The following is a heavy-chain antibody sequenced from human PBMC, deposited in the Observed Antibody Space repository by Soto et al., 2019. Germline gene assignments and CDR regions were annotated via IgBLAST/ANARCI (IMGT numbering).Heavy chain of an antibody. CDR3: ARRPIAAAGLFDY. V-gene: IGHV4-59*08. Sequence: SETLSLTCTVSGGSISSYYWSWIRQPPGKGLEWIGYIYYSGSTNYNPSLKSRVTISVDTSKNQFSLKLSSVTAADTAVYYCARRPIAAAGLFDYWGQGTLVTVSS. D-gene: IGHD6-13*01. J-gene: IGHJ4*02. CDR1: GGSISSYY. CDR2: IYYSGST.